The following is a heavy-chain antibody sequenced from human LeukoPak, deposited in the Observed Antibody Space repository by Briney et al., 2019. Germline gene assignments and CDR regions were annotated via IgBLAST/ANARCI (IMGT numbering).Heavy chain of an antibody. Sequence: GGSLRLSCAASGFTFSSYRMSCVRQAPGKGLEWVANIKQDGSEKYYVDSVKGRFTISRDNAKTSLYLQMNSLRAEDTAVYYCAELGITMIGGVWGKGTTVTISS. D-gene: IGHD3-10*02. CDR1: GFTFSSYR. CDR3: AELGITMIGGV. J-gene: IGHJ6*04. CDR2: IKQDGSEK. V-gene: IGHV3-7*01.